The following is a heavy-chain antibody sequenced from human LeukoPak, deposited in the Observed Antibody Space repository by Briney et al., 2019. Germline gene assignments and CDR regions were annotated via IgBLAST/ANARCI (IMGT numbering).Heavy chain of an antibody. D-gene: IGHD2-2*01. V-gene: IGHV4-59*01. CDR3: ARFREYCSSTSCYYYYGMDV. J-gene: IGHJ6*02. CDR2: IYYSGST. Sequence: SETLSLTCTVSGGSISSYYWSWIRQPPGKGLEWIGYIYYSGSTNYNPSLKSRVAISVDTSKNQFSLKLSSVTAADTAVYYCARFREYCSSTSCYYYYGMDVWGQGTTVTVSS. CDR1: GGSISSYY.